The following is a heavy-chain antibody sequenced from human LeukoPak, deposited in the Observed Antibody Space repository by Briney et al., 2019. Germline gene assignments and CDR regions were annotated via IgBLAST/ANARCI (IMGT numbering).Heavy chain of an antibody. V-gene: IGHV3-21*01. CDR2: ISSSSYI. CDR3: ARDWGYRRGGDAFDI. CDR1: GFTFSSYS. D-gene: IGHD3-10*01. Sequence: AGPLRLSCAASGFTFSSYSMNWIRQAPGKGLEWVSSISSSSYIYYADSVKGRFTISRDNAKNSLYLQMNSLRAEDTAVYYCARDWGYRRGGDAFDIWGQGTMVTVSS. J-gene: IGHJ3*02.